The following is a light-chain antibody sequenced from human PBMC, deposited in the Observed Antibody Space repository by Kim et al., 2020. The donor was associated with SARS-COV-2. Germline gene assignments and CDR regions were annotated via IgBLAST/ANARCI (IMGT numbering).Light chain of an antibody. CDR1: QSVNSY. CDR2: DAS. Sequence: SASVGDRVTITCRARQSVNSYLAWYQQKPGKAPNLLIYDASTLENGVPSGFSGSGSGTEFTLTISSLQPDDFATYYCQQYIAFPFSFGQGTKLEIK. J-gene: IGKJ2*03. CDR3: QQYIAFPFS. V-gene: IGKV1-5*01.